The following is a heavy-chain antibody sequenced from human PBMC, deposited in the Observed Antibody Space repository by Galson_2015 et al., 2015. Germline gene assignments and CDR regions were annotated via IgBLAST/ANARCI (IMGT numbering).Heavy chain of an antibody. Sequence: SLRLSCAASGFTFSSYAMHWVRQAPGKGLEWVAVISYDGSNKYYADSVKGRFTISRDNSKNTLYLQMNSLRAEDTAVYYCAKLLRFLVTGMDVWGQGTTVTVSS. J-gene: IGHJ6*02. D-gene: IGHD3-3*01. CDR2: ISYDGSNK. CDR3: AKLLRFLVTGMDV. V-gene: IGHV3-30-3*01. CDR1: GFTFSSYA.